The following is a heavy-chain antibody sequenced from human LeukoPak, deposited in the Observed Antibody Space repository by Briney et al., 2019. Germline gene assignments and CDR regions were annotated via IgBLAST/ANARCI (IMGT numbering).Heavy chain of an antibody. D-gene: IGHD2-8*01. CDR1: GFTFGGYA. J-gene: IGHJ4*03. V-gene: IGHV3-9*01. CDR2: ISGNSGSI. Sequence: GGSLRLSCAASGFTFGGYAMRWVRQAPGKGLEWVSGISGNSGSIGYADSVKGRFTISRDNAKNSLYLQMNRLRAEDTALYYCFGVRDKGSDGVCVGFDYWGQGTLVTVSS. CDR3: FGVRDKGSDGVCVGFDY.